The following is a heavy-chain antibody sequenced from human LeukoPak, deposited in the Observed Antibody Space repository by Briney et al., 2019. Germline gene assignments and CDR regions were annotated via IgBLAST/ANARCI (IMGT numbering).Heavy chain of an antibody. CDR3: ARGPWLYFDR. Sequence: PGGSLRLSCAASGFTFSDYYMSWIRQAPGKGLEWVSYISSSGNPISYADSVEGRFTISRDNTKNSLYLQMNSLGAEDTAVYYCARGPWLYFDRWGQGTLVTVSS. D-gene: IGHD3-22*01. CDR1: GFTFSDYY. J-gene: IGHJ4*02. V-gene: IGHV3-11*01. CDR2: ISSSGNPI.